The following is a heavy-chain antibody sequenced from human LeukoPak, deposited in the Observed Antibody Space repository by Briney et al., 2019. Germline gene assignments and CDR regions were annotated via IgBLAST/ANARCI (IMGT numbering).Heavy chain of an antibody. CDR2: ISYDGSNK. D-gene: IGHD6-19*01. Sequence: GGSLRLSCAASGFTFSSYGMHWVRQAPGKGLEWVAVISYDGSNKYYADPVKGRFTISRDSSKNTLYLQMNSLRAEDTAVYYCANLPTGIAVAPISGYWGQGTLVTVSS. V-gene: IGHV3-30*18. CDR1: GFTFSSYG. CDR3: ANLPTGIAVAPISGY. J-gene: IGHJ4*02.